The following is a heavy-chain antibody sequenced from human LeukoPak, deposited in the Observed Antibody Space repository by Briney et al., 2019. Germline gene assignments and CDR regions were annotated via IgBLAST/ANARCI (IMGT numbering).Heavy chain of an antibody. CDR3: AKRPTWGIVVVVAANY. CDR1: GFTFSSYA. J-gene: IGHJ4*02. CDR2: ISGSGGST. V-gene: IGHV3-23*01. Sequence: GGSLRLSCAASGFTFSSYAMSWVSQAPGKGLEWVSAISGSGGSTYYADSVKGRFTISRDNSKNTLYLQMNSLRAEDTAVYYCAKRPTWGIVVVVAANYWGQGTLVTVSS. D-gene: IGHD2-15*01.